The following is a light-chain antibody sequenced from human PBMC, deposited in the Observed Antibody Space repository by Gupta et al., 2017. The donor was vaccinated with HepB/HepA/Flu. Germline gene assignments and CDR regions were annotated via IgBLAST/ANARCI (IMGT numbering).Light chain of an antibody. V-gene: IGLV1-40*01. J-gene: IGLJ3*02. Sequence: QSVLTQPPSVSGAPGQRVTISCTGSSSNIGAGYDVHWYQQLPGTAPKLLIYGNSNRPSGVPDRFSGSKSGTSASLAITGLQAEDEADYDCQYYDSSRSGWVFGGGTKLTVL. CDR2: GNS. CDR1: SSNIGAGYD. CDR3: QYYDSSRSGWV.